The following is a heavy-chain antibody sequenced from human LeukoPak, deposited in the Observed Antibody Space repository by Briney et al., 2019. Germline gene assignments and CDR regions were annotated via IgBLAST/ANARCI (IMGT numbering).Heavy chain of an antibody. D-gene: IGHD3-10*01. CDR3: ARGLKYYGSGSYDY. Sequence: GGSLRLSCAASGFTFSSYEMNWVRQAPGKGLEWVSYISSSGSTIYYADSVKGRFTISRDNAENSLYLQMNSLRAEDTAVYYCARGLKYYGSGSYDYWGQGTLVTVSS. J-gene: IGHJ4*02. CDR1: GFTFSSYE. V-gene: IGHV3-48*03. CDR2: ISSSGSTI.